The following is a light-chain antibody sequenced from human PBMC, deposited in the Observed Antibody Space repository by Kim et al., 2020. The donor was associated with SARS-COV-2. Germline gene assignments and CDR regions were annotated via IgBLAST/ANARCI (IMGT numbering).Light chain of an antibody. CDR3: QAWDSSTVV. CDR1: KIGGKN. J-gene: IGLJ2*01. V-gene: IGLV3-9*01. Sequence: SYELTQPPSVSGALGQTARITCAGNKIGGKNAHWYQQKPGQSPVLVIYRDSNRPSGIPERFSGSNSGNTATLTISRTQARDEADYYCQAWDSSTVVFGGGTQVTVL. CDR2: RDS.